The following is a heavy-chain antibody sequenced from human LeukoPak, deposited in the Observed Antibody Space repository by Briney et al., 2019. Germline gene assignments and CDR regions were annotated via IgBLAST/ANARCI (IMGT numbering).Heavy chain of an antibody. V-gene: IGHV1-2*02. CDR1: GHTFIGSY. CDR3: SKVIGGRKRGQGPNDGFDM. J-gene: IGHJ3*02. Sequence: ASVKVCCKASGHTFIGSYMHWVRQAPGQGLECMGWINPKNGGSNYEKKFQERVTMTRDTSISTGYMDLSRLRSEDTGVYYCSKVIGGRKRGQGPNDGFDMWGQGTMVTVSS. CDR2: INPKNGGS.